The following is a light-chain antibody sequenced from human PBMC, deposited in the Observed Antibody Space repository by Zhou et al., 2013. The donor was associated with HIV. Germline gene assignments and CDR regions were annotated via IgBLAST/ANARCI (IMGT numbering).Light chain of an antibody. CDR2: LGS. V-gene: IGKV2-28*01. CDR1: QNVLHSNGYNY. CDR3: MQALPPIT. Sequence: EIVLTQSPLSLPVTPGEPASISCRSDQNVLHSNGYNYLDWYLQRPGQSPQLLIYLGSNRASGAPDRFSGSGSGRDFTLKISRVEAEDVGVYYCMQALPPITFGQGTRLEIK. J-gene: IGKJ5*01.